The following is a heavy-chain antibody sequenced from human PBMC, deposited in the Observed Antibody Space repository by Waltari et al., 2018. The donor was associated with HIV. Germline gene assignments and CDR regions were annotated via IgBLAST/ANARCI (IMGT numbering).Heavy chain of an antibody. J-gene: IGHJ2*01. D-gene: IGHD3-22*01. Sequence: QLQLQESGPGLVKPSETLSLTCTVSGGSISSSSYYWGWIRQPPGKGLEWIGSIYYSGSTYYNPSLRSRVTISVDTSKNQFSLKLSSVTAADTAVYYCARPGARYDSSGYHARRAYKNWYFDLWGRGTLVTVSS. CDR3: ARPGARYDSSGYHARRAYKNWYFDL. CDR1: GGSISSSSYY. CDR2: IYYSGST. V-gene: IGHV4-39*01.